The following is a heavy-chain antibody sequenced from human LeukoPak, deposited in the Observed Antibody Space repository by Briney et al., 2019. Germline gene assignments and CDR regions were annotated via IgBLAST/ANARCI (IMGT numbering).Heavy chain of an antibody. D-gene: IGHD2-2*01. CDR2: ISAYNGNT. J-gene: IGHJ4*02. CDR1: GYTFTSYG. CDR3: AAYCSSTSCYSRGFDY. V-gene: IGHV1-18*01. Sequence: APVKVSCKASGYTFTSYGISWVRQAPGQGLEWMGWISAYNGNTNYAQKLQGRVTMTTDTSTSTAYMELRSLRSDDTAVYYCAAYCSSTSCYSRGFDYWGQGTLVTVSS.